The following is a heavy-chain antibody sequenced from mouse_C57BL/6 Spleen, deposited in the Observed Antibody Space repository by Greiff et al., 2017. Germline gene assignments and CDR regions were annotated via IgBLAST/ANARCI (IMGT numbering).Heavy chain of an antibody. CDR2: IWGVGST. V-gene: IGHV2-6*01. CDR1: GFSLTSYG. J-gene: IGHJ3*01. Sequence: AQLVESGPGLVAPSQRLSITCTVSGFSLTSYGVDWVRQSPGKGLEWLGVIWGVGSTNYNSALKSRLSISKDNSKSQVFLKMNSLQTDDTAMYYCASSPYPYYSNFPFAYWGQGTLVTVSA. CDR3: ASSPYPYYSNFPFAY. D-gene: IGHD2-5*01.